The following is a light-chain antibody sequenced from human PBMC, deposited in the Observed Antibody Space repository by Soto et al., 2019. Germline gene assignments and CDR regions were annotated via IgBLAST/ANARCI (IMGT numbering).Light chain of an antibody. V-gene: IGKV3-11*01. CDR3: QQRSNWPLT. CDR1: QSVSSY. CDR2: DAS. J-gene: IGKJ4*01. Sequence: EIVLTQSPVTLSLSPGERATLSCRASQSVSSYLAWYQQKPGQAPRLLIYDASNRATGIPARFSGSGSGTDFTLTISSLDPEDFAVYYCQQRSNWPLTFGGGTKVEIK.